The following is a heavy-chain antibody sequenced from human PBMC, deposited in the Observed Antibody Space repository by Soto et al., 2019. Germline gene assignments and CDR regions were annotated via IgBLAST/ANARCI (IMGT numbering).Heavy chain of an antibody. CDR1: GFTVSNNY. CDR2: IYADGQT. D-gene: IGHD3-16*01. Sequence: EMQLVESGGGLVQPGGSLRLSCAASGFTVSNNYMNWVRQAPGKGLEWVSLIYADGQTYYADSVKGRFTISRDNSKNTLYLQMNSLRAEDTAVYYCARDHVRVWDNSGYPTLDYYYGMDVWGQGTTVTVSS. V-gene: IGHV3-66*01. CDR3: ARDHVRVWDNSGYPTLDYYYGMDV. J-gene: IGHJ6*02.